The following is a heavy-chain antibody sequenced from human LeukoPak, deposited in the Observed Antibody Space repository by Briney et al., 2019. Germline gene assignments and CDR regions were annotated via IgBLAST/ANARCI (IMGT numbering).Heavy chain of an antibody. CDR3: ARDLRRSAYYWYAFDI. V-gene: IGHV3-23*01. J-gene: IGHJ3*02. D-gene: IGHD3-3*01. CDR2: ISGSGYSK. Sequence: GGSLRLSCAASGFTFSNYAMSWVRQAPGKGLEWVSGISGSGYSKYYADSVKGRFSISRDNSKNTLYLQMNSLRVEDTAVYYCARDLRRSAYYWYAFDIWGHGTMVTVSS. CDR1: GFTFSNYA.